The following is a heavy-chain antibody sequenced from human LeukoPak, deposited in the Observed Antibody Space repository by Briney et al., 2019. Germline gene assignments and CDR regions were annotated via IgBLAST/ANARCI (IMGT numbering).Heavy chain of an antibody. J-gene: IGHJ2*01. CDR2: ISGSGGGT. D-gene: IGHD2-15*01. CDR3: ARRALVVATSYWYFDL. CDR1: GFTFSSYA. V-gene: IGHV3-23*01. Sequence: GASLGLSCAASGFTFSSYAMSWVRQAPGKGLEWVSGISGSGGGTFYADSVEGRFTISRDNSQNTLYLQINSLRAEDTAVYSCARRALVVATSYWYFDLWGRGTLVTVSS.